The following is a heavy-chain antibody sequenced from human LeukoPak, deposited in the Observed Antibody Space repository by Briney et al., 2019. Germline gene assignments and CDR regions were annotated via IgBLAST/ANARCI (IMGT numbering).Heavy chain of an antibody. CDR1: GGSISSYY. Sequence: PSETLSLTCTVSGGSISSYYWSWIRQPPGKGLEWIGYIYYSGSTNYNPSLKSRVTISVDTSKNQFSLKLSSVTAADTAVYYCARHLYYYDSSAACFDCWGQGTLVTVSS. CDR2: IYYSGST. V-gene: IGHV4-59*08. D-gene: IGHD3-22*01. CDR3: ARHLYYYDSSAACFDC. J-gene: IGHJ4*02.